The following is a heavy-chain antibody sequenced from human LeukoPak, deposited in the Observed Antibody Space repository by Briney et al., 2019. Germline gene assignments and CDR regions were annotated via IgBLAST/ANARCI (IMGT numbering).Heavy chain of an antibody. Sequence: GGSLRLSCAASGFTFSNYYMRWIRQAPGKGLEWVANINEDGSNKWHLGSVRGRFTVSRDNARNSLYLQMNSLRAEDTAVYYCTRVIVAVPGYFDYFDFWGQGALITVSS. D-gene: IGHD6-19*01. V-gene: IGHV3-7*01. CDR1: GFTFSNYY. CDR2: INEDGSNK. J-gene: IGHJ4*02. CDR3: TRVIVAVPGYFDYFDF.